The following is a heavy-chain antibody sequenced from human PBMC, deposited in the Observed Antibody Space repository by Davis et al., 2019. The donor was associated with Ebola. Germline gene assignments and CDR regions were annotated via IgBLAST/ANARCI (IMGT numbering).Heavy chain of an antibody. CDR1: GASMTSYC. CDR2: VFYTGST. CDR3: ARCGSGNYEGWLYP. Sequence: PSETLSLTCTVSGASMTSYCWNWIRQAPGKGLEWIGYVFYTGSTNYNPSLKSRVTISVDTSKNHFSLKLNSVTAADTALYYCARCGSGNYEGWLYPWGQGTLVTVSS. D-gene: IGHD3-10*01. J-gene: IGHJ5*02. V-gene: IGHV4-59*08.